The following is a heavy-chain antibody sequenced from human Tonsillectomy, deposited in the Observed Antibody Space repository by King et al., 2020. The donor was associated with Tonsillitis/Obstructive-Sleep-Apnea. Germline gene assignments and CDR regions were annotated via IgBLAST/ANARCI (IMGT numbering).Heavy chain of an antibody. CDR3: AKDIGIAVANAEYLQH. D-gene: IGHD6-19*01. CDR2: ISGDGST. CDR1: GFTFDDNA. V-gene: IGHV3-43*02. J-gene: IGHJ1*01. Sequence: VQLVESGGGVVQPGGSLRLSCAASGFTFDDNAMHWVRQAPGKGLEWVSLISGDGSTYYTDSVKGRFTISRDNSKNSLYLQMNSLRTEDTALYYCAKDIGIAVANAEYLQHWGQGTLVTVSS.